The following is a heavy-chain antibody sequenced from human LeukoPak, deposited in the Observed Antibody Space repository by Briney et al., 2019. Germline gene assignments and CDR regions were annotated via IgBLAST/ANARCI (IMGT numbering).Heavy chain of an antibody. CDR3: ARDPYVDTAMVNAFDI. V-gene: IGHV3-74*01. D-gene: IGHD5-18*01. J-gene: IGHJ3*02. CDR2: ISGDGSST. Sequence: GGSLRPSCAASGLTFSNYWMHWVRQAPGKGLVWVSRISGDGSSTSYADSVKGRFTISRDNAKNALYLQMNSLRAEDTAVYYCARDPYVDTAMVNAFDIWGQGTMVTVSS. CDR1: GLTFSNYW.